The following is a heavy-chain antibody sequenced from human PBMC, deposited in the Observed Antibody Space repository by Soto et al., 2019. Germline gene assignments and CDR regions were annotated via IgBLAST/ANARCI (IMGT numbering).Heavy chain of an antibody. CDR2: ISYDGSNK. CDR1: GFTFSSYG. Sequence: PGGSLRLSCAASGFTFSSYGMHWVRQAPGKGLEWVAVISYDGSNKYYADSVKGRFTISRDNSKNTLYLQMNSLRAEDTAVYYCARDDPYSIAAAGTLNWFDPWGQGTLVTVSS. J-gene: IGHJ5*02. CDR3: ARDDPYSIAAAGTLNWFDP. D-gene: IGHD6-13*01. V-gene: IGHV3-30*03.